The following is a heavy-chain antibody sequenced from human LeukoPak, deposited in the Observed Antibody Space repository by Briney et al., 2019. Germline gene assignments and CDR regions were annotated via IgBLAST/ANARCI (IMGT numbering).Heavy chain of an antibody. D-gene: IGHD2-15*01. V-gene: IGHV1-18*01. J-gene: IGHJ4*02. CDR2: VSAYGDNT. CDR1: GYTFTNYG. CDR3: ARDCIGCHGFDY. Sequence: ASVKVSCKTSGYTFTNYGITWVRQATGQGLEWMGWVSAYGDNTNYVQKIQGRVTMTTDTSTSTAYMELRSLRSDDTAVYYCARDCIGCHGFDYWGQGTLVTVSS.